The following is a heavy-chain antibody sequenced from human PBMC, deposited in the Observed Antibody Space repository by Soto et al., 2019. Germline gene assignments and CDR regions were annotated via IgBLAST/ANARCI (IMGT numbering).Heavy chain of an antibody. CDR3: ARAPKVSGSSQTRPDF. CDR1: SWSFSGYY. Sequence: XETLSLTCSIYSWSFSGYYWSWIRQPPRKGLEWIGEISQSGNTNYSPSLKSRVSISIDTSKKQFSLNLASVSAADTAVYYCARAPKVSGSSQTRPDFWGQGTLVTVSS. J-gene: IGHJ4*02. D-gene: IGHD6-6*01. V-gene: IGHV4-34*01. CDR2: ISQSGNT.